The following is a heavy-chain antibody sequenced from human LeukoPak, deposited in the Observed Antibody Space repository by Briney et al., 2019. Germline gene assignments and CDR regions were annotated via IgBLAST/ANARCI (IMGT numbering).Heavy chain of an antibody. CDR3: AKAQWLFLFDY. V-gene: IGHV1-46*01. Sequence: ASVKVSCKASGYTFTSYYMHWVRQAPGQGLEWMGIINPSGGSTSYAQKFQGRVTMTRDMSTSTVYMELSSLRAEDTAVYYCAKAQWLFLFDYWGQGTLVTVSS. CDR2: INPSGGST. D-gene: IGHD6-19*01. CDR1: GYTFTSYY. J-gene: IGHJ4*02.